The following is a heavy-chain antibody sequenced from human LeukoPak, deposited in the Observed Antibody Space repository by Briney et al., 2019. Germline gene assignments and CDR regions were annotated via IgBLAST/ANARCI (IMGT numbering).Heavy chain of an antibody. CDR2: ISGSGGSR. Sequence: GGSLRLSCEASGFSFSTYAMNWVRQAPGKGLEWVSAISGSGGSRYYADSVKGRFTISRDNSMNTLYLQMTSLRAEDTAVYFCAITRPSYVTGYFDYWGQGTLVTVSS. V-gene: IGHV3-23*01. D-gene: IGHD5-18*01. CDR3: AITRPSYVTGYFDY. J-gene: IGHJ4*02. CDR1: GFSFSTYA.